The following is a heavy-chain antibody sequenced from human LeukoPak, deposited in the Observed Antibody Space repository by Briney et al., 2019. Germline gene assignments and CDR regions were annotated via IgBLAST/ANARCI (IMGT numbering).Heavy chain of an antibody. J-gene: IGHJ6*02. D-gene: IGHD3-22*01. CDR2: ISSSSYI. CDR3: AMSNYYDSSGYYYYYYGMDV. V-gene: IGHV3-21*01. Sequence: GGSLRLSCAASGFTFSSYSMNWVRQAPGKGLEWVSSISSSSYIYYADSVKGRFTISRDNAKNSLYLQMNSLRAEDTAVYYCAMSNYYDSSGYYYYYYGMDVWGQGTTVTVS. CDR1: GFTFSSYS.